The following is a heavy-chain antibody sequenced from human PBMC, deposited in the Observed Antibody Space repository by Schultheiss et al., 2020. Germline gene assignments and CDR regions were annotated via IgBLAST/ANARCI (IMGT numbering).Heavy chain of an antibody. J-gene: IGHJ6*03. CDR3: ARGTPFLYYYYMDV. V-gene: IGHV4-59*01. CDR1: GGSISSYY. Sequence: SETLSLTCTVSGGSISSYYWSWIRQPPGKGLEWTGHIYHSGSTNYNPSLKSRVTISVDTSKNQFSLKLSSVTAADTAVYYCARGTPFLYYYYMDVWGKGTTVTVSS. CDR2: IYHSGST.